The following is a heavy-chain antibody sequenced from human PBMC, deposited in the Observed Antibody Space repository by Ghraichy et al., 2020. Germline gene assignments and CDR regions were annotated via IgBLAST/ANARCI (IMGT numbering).Heavy chain of an antibody. CDR1: GGSISSYY. Sequence: SETLSLTCTVSGGSISSYYWSWIRQPPGKGLEWIGYIYTSGSTNYNPSLKSRVTISVDTSKNQFSLKLSSVTAADTAVYYCARREEPWLRFGGRSWNAFDIWGQGTMVTVSS. J-gene: IGHJ3*02. CDR2: IYTSGST. D-gene: IGHD5-12*01. CDR3: ARREEPWLRFGGRSWNAFDI. V-gene: IGHV4-4*09.